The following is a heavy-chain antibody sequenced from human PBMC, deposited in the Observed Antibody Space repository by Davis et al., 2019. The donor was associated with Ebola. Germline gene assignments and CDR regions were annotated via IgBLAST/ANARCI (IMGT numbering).Heavy chain of an antibody. D-gene: IGHD3-22*01. Sequence: MPSETLSLTCAVYGGSFSGYYWSWIRQPPGKGLEWIGEINHSGRTNYNPSLKSRVTISVDTSKNQFSLKMSSVTAADTAVYYCAREGRSGYSNWFDLWGQGTLVTVSS. CDR1: GGSFSGYY. CDR2: INHSGRT. CDR3: AREGRSGYSNWFDL. J-gene: IGHJ5*02. V-gene: IGHV4-34*01.